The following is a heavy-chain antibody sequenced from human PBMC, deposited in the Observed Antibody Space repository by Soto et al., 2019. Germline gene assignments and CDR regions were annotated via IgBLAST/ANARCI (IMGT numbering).Heavy chain of an antibody. CDR2: SSSSGGYT. V-gene: IGHV3-11*06. D-gene: IGHD3-10*01. CDR3: ARSSGRRHVFRFDYGLDV. CDR1: GFSVGDNY. J-gene: IGHJ6*02. Sequence: QVQLVESGGGLVEPGGSLRLSCAASGFSVGDNYMTWIRQAPGKGLEWLSYSSSSGGYTNYADSVKGRFTISRDNAKNSLYLQMDSLRAEDTAVYFCARSSGRRHVFRFDYGLDVWGQGTKVTVSS.